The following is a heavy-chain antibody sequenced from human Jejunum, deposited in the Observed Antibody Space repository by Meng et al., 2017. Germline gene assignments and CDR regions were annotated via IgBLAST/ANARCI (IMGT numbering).Heavy chain of an antibody. J-gene: IGHJ5*01. CDR1: GFSFSEQS. CDR3: GNRAWLES. CDR2: ILDRDGKT. Sequence: GESLKISCAASGFSFSEQSMSWVRQAPGKGLEWVSVILDRDGKTYYADSVRGRFTISRDNSKNTLYLQMSSLRVDDTAVYYCGNRAWLESWGQGTLVTVSS. V-gene: IGHV3-23*01.